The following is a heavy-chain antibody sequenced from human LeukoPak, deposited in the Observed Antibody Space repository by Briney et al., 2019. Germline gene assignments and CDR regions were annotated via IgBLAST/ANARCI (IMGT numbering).Heavy chain of an antibody. CDR1: GGSISCSRYF. CDR3: ARAEWCGGDCYLFDY. Sequence: KPSETVSLNCTVSGGSISCSRYFWGWTRQPPGKGLELIGSIYYSGSTYYNPSLKSRVTISVDTSKNQFSQKLSSVTAADAAVYYCARAEWCGGDCYLFDYWGQGTLVTVSS. V-gene: IGHV4-39*07. CDR2: IYYSGST. J-gene: IGHJ4*02. D-gene: IGHD2-21*02.